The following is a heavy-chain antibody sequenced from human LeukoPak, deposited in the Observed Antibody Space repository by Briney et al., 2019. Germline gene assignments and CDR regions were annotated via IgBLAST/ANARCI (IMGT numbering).Heavy chain of an antibody. V-gene: IGHV3-23*01. J-gene: IGHJ4*01. CDR2: IGGGHT. D-gene: IGHD3-10*01. Sequence: PGGSLRLSCAASGFTFSNYAMTWVRQAPGKGLEWVSAIGGGHTFYADSVKGRFTISRDDSKNMLYLQMNSLRAEDTAVYYCVKRIDGSGSYYIDYWGHGILVTVSS. CDR1: GFTFSNYA. CDR3: VKRIDGSGSYYIDY.